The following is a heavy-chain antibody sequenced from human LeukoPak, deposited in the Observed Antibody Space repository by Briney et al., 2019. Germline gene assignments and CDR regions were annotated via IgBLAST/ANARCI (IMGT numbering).Heavy chain of an antibody. CDR1: GFTFSSYG. D-gene: IGHD3-22*01. CDR3: ARETGYYDSSGLDY. Sequence: GGSLRLSCAASGFTFSSYGMHWVRQAPGKGLEWVAVISYDGSNKYYADSVKGRFTISRDNSKNTLYLQMNSLRAEDTAVYYCARETGYYDSSGLDYWGQGTLVTVSS. J-gene: IGHJ4*02. CDR2: ISYDGSNK. V-gene: IGHV3-30*03.